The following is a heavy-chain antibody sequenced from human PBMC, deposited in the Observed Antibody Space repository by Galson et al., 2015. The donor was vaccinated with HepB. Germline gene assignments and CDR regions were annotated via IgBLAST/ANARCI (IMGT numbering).Heavy chain of an antibody. CDR2: INPNSGVT. Sequence: SVKVSCKASGYTFTDYYMHWVRQAPGEGLEWVGWINPNSGVTTYAKNFQGRVTMTRDTSISTAYMDLSRLRSDDTAVYYCARGDSRNYYSGFDPWGQGTLVTVSS. V-gene: IGHV1-2*02. J-gene: IGHJ5*02. D-gene: IGHD3-10*01. CDR1: GYTFTDYY. CDR3: ARGDSRNYYSGFDP.